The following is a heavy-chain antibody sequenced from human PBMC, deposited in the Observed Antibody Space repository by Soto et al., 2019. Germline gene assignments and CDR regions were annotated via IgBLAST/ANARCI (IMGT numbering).Heavy chain of an antibody. CDR1: GGSVSSGSYY. Sequence: QVQLQESGPGLVKPSETLSLTCTVSGGSVSSGSYYWSWIRQPPGKGLEWIGYIYYSGSTNYNPSLKSRVTISVDTSKNQFSLKLSSVTAADTAVYYCASSGMKLPREYYYYGMDVWGQGTTVTVSS. J-gene: IGHJ6*02. D-gene: IGHD2-15*01. CDR2: IYYSGST. CDR3: ASSGMKLPREYYYYGMDV. V-gene: IGHV4-61*01.